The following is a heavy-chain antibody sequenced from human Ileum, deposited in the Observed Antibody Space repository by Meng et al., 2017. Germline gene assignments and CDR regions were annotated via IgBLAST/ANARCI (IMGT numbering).Heavy chain of an antibody. CDR2: MTYSGST. Sequence: SETLSLTCTVSGDSISISDFVWAWIRQPPGKGLEWIGHMTYSGSTYYNPSLKSRVTISVDTSKNQFFLKLTSVTAADTAVYYCGRGGSGKDYWGQGKVVTVSS. CDR1: GDSISISDFV. J-gene: IGHJ4*02. D-gene: IGHD1-26*01. CDR3: GRGGSGKDY. V-gene: IGHV4-39*07.